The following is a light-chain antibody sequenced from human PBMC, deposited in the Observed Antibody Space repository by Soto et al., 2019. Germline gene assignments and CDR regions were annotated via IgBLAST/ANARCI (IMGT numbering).Light chain of an antibody. Sequence: DIPMTPSPSSLSASVGDRVTITCQARQDIANYLNWYQQKPGEAPKVLVYDASNFKTGVPSRFSESGSGTDFTFTISSLQPEDIATYYCQQYDNFPITFGHGTRLEIK. V-gene: IGKV1-33*01. CDR3: QQYDNFPIT. CDR1: QDIANY. J-gene: IGKJ5*01. CDR2: DAS.